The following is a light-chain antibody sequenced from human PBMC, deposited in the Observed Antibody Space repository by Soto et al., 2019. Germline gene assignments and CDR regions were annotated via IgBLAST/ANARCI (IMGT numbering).Light chain of an antibody. CDR1: NSNLGAGYD. Sequence: QSVLTQPPSVSGAPGQRVTISCTGNNSNLGAGYDVHWYQQLPGAAPKLVIFGNINRPSGVPERCSGSKSDTTASQAITGVQAEDEADYYCQAYDYSLTCMVFGGGTKLTVL. CDR3: QAYDYSLTCMV. CDR2: GNI. V-gene: IGLV1-40*01. J-gene: IGLJ3*02.